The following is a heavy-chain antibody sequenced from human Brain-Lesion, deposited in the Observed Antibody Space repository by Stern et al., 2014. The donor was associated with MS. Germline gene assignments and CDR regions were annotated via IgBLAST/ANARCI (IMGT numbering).Heavy chain of an antibody. D-gene: IGHD1-26*01. CDR1: GYTLTELS. J-gene: IGHJ4*02. CDR3: ATLSPGAGGNYYRHFDY. CDR2: FDPEDGET. Sequence: AQLVESGAEVKKPGASVKVSCKVSGYTLTELSMHWVRQAPRKGLERMGGFDPEDGETIYAQKFQGRVAMTEDTSTDTAYMELSSLRSEDTAVYYCATLSPGAGGNYYRHFDYWGQGTLVTVSS. V-gene: IGHV1-24*01.